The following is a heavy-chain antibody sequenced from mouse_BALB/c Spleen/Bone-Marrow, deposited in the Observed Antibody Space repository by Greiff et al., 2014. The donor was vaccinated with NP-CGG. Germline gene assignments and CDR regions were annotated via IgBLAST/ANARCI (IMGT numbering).Heavy chain of an antibody. J-gene: IGHJ2*01. Sequence: EVHLVESGGGLVQPGGSRKLSCAASGFTFSSFGMHWVRQAPERGLEWVVYISSGSSTIFYADTVKGRFTISRDNPKNTLFLQMTSLRSEDTAMYYCTRGGNWEDFDYWGQGTTLTVSS. D-gene: IGHD4-1*01. V-gene: IGHV5-17*02. CDR3: TRGGNWEDFDY. CDR1: GFTFSSFG. CDR2: ISSGSSTI.